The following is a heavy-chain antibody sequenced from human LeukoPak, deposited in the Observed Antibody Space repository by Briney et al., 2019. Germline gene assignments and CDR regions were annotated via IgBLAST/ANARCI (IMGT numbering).Heavy chain of an antibody. V-gene: IGHV3-30*04. D-gene: IGHD2-15*01. Sequence: TGGSLRLSCAASGFTFSSYAMHWVRQAPGKGLEWVAVISYDGSNKYYADPVKGRFTISRDNSKNTLYLQMNSLRAEDTALYYCAKTGSWGSSNYYFDYWGQRTLVTVSS. J-gene: IGHJ4*02. CDR3: AKTGSWGSSNYYFDY. CDR2: ISYDGSNK. CDR1: GFTFSSYA.